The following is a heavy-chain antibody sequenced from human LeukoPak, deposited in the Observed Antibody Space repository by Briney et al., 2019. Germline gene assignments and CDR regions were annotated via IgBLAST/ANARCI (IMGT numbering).Heavy chain of an antibody. V-gene: IGHV4-34*01. Sequence: PSETLSPTCAVYGWSFNDYYWSWVRQPPGKGLEWIGEINARGDTNYSPSLKSRVPISVDSPTNQFSLKLTSMIAADPAISSCARGQVPAARGYNWFDPWGQGTLVTVSS. J-gene: IGHJ5*02. CDR1: GWSFNDYY. CDR2: INARGDT. CDR3: ARGQVPAARGYNWFDP. D-gene: IGHD2-2*01.